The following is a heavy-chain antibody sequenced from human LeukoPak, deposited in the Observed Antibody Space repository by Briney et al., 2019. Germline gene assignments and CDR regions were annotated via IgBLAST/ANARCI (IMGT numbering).Heavy chain of an antibody. Sequence: GGSLRLSCAASGFTVSSHYMGWVRQAPGKGLEWVSIIYPDSSTYYADSVKGRFTISRDNSKNTLYLQMTSLRAGDTAVYYCTLSYGRGFNYYYGMDVWGQGTTVTVSS. J-gene: IGHJ6*02. CDR1: GFTVSSHY. CDR2: IYPDSST. CDR3: TLSYGRGFNYYYGMDV. V-gene: IGHV3-53*01. D-gene: IGHD5-18*01.